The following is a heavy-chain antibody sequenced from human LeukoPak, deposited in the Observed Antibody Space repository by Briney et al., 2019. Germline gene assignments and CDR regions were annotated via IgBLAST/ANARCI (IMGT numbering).Heavy chain of an antibody. CDR2: ISGSGGST. CDR3: ARVYRQAAFDY. CDR1: GFAFSSYA. J-gene: IGHJ4*02. D-gene: IGHD5/OR15-5a*01. Sequence: PWGVLRLSCAASGFAFSSYAMSWVRQAPGKGLEWVSAISGSGGSTYYADSVKGRFTISRDNAKNSLYLQMNSLRAEDTAVYYCARVYRQAAFDYWGQGTLVTVSS. V-gene: IGHV3-23*01.